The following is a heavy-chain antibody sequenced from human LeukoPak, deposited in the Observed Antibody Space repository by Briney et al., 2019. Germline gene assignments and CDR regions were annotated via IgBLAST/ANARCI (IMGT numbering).Heavy chain of an antibody. CDR1: GYTFTGYY. CDR3: AKGPPYYGSGGNTDY. Sequence: GASVKVSCKASGYTFTGYYMHWVRQAPGQGLEWMGWINPNSGGTNYAQKFQGRVTMTRDTSISTAYMELSRLRSDDTAVYYCAKGPPYYGSGGNTDYWGQGTLVTVSS. CDR2: INPNSGGT. V-gene: IGHV1-2*02. J-gene: IGHJ4*02. D-gene: IGHD3-10*01.